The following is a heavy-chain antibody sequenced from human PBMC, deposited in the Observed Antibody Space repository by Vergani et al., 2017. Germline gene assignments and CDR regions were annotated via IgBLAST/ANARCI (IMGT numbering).Heavy chain of an antibody. CDR3: AKANPRNSGYDYLYYYHPMDV. Sequence: EVQLFESGGDLVQPGGSLRLSCAASGFTFNHYAMNWVRQAPGMGLEWVSGISGSGGSTYYAGSVKGRFTISRDSSKNTLYLQMNSLSAGDTAVYYCAKANPRNSGYDYLYYYHPMDVWGQGTTVTVSS. D-gene: IGHD5-12*01. CDR2: ISGSGGST. V-gene: IGHV3-23*01. CDR1: GFTFNHYA. J-gene: IGHJ6*02.